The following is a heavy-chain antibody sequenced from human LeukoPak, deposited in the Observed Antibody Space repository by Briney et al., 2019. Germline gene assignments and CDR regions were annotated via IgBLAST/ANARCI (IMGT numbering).Heavy chain of an antibody. J-gene: IGHJ6*02. Sequence: GGSLRLSCAASGFTFSSYSMSWVRQAPGKGLEWVANIKQDGSEKYYVDSVKGRFAISRDNAKNSLYLQMNSLRAEDTAVYYCARVGGIAARYYYYGIDVWGQGTTVTVSS. CDR1: GFTFSSYS. D-gene: IGHD6-13*01. CDR3: ARVGGIAARYYYYGIDV. V-gene: IGHV3-7*01. CDR2: IKQDGSEK.